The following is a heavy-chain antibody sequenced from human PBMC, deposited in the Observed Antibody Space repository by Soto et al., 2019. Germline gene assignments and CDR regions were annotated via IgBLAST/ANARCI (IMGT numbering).Heavy chain of an antibody. Sequence: QVQLQESGPGLVKPSETLSLTCTVSGGSISSYYWSWIRQPPGKGLEWIGYIYYSWSTNYNPSLKSRVTISVDTSKNQFALKLSSVTAADTAVYYCARAPAIAARPDYYYMDVWGKGTTVTVSS. CDR3: ARAPAIAARPDYYYMDV. V-gene: IGHV4-59*01. CDR2: IYYSWST. J-gene: IGHJ6*03. D-gene: IGHD6-6*01. CDR1: GGSISSYY.